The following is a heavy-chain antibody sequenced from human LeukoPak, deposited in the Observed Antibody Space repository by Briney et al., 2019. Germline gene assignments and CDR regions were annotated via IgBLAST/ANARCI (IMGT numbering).Heavy chain of an antibody. CDR1: GGSISSYY. J-gene: IGHJ6*02. Sequence: SETVSFTCTVSGGSISSYYWSWTRQPPGKGLEWIGYIYDSGSTNYNPPLKSRVTISVDTSKNQFSLKLSSVTAADTAVYYCARGGSGYDSFYYYGMDVWDQATTATVTS. CDR2: IYDSGST. V-gene: IGHV4-59*01. CDR3: ARGGSGYDSFYYYGMDV. D-gene: IGHD5-12*01.